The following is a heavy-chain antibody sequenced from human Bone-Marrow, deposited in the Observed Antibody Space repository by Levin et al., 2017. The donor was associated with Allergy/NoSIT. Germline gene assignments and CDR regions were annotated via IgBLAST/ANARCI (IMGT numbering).Heavy chain of an antibody. CDR2: IIPILEIA. Sequence: GGSLRLSCKASGGSFSSYPISWVRQAPGQGLEWMGRIIPILEIANYAQKFQGRVTITADKSTSTAYMELSSLRSEDTAVYYCARDCSSTSCYTGANASHWGQGTLVTVSS. CDR3: ARDCSSTSCYTGANASH. CDR1: GGSFSSYP. V-gene: IGHV1-69*04. J-gene: IGHJ4*02. D-gene: IGHD2-2*02.